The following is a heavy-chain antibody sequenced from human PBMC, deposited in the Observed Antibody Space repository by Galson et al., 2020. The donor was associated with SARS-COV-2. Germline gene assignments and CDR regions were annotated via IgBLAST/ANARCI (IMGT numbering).Heavy chain of an antibody. CDR1: GGSVDNYY. J-gene: IGHJ3*02. Sequence: SETLSLTCTVSGGSVDNYYWNWIRQPPGKGLEWIGYIHSSGKTNYNPSLNSRVTISIDTSNNQFSLKLTSVTAADTAVYYCARDPPEDAYIAFDIWGQGTMVTVSA. CDR3: ARDPPEDAYIAFDI. CDR2: IHSSGKT. D-gene: IGHD1-1*01. V-gene: IGHV4-59*02.